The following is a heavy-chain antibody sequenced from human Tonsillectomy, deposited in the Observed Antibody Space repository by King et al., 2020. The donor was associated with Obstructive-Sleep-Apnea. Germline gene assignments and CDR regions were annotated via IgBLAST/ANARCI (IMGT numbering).Heavy chain of an antibody. V-gene: IGHV3-9*01. CDR3: AKGAVPGPLDY. Sequence: QLVQSGGGLVQPGRSLRLSCAASGFTFDDYAMHWVRQAPGKGLEWVSGISWNSGSINYADSVKGRFTIPRDNAKNSLYLQMNSLGAEDTALYYWAKGAVPGPLDYWGQGTLVTVSS. D-gene: IGHD6-19*01. CDR2: ISWNSGSI. CDR1: GFTFDDYA. J-gene: IGHJ4*02.